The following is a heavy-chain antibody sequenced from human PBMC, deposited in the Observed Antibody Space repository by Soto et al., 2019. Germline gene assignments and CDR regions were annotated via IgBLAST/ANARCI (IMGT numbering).Heavy chain of an antibody. CDR2: ISPFGGAT. CDR1: GDSVSNDY. J-gene: IGHJ6*02. CDR3: AKGRGGKTVANFGMDV. Sequence: ASVKVSCKASGDSVSNDYLHWFRQAPGQGFEWLGLISPFGGATAYAQRFRGRVTVTMDKSSTTFYLELSSLRSDDTAVYYCAKGRGGKTVANFGMDVWGQGVTVTVSS. D-gene: IGHD3-16*01. V-gene: IGHV1-46*01.